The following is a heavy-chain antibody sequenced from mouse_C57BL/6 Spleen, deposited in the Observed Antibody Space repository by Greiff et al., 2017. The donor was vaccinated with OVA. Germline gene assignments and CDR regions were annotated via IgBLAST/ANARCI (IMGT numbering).Heavy chain of an antibody. CDR1: GYTFTSYW. CDR2: IDPSDSYT. Sequence: VQLQQPGAELVMPGASVKLSCKASGYTFTSYWMHWVKQRPGQGLEWIGEIDPSDSYTNYNQKFKGKSTLTVDASSSTAYMQLSSLTSEDSAVYYCASYSNKAWFAYWGQGTLVTVSA. J-gene: IGHJ3*01. CDR3: ASYSNKAWFAY. V-gene: IGHV1-69*01. D-gene: IGHD2-5*01.